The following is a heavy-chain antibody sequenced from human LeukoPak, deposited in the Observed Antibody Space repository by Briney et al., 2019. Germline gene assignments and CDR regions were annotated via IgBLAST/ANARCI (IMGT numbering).Heavy chain of an antibody. CDR2: INPSGGST. CDR3: ARDRYCTNGVCHIADY. Sequence: ASVKVSCKASGYPFTSYYMHWVRQAPGQGPEGMGIINPSGGSTSYAQKFQGRVTMTRDASTSTVYMELSSLRSEDTAVYYCARDRYCTNGVCHIADYWGQGTLVTVSS. V-gene: IGHV1-46*03. J-gene: IGHJ4*02. CDR1: GYPFTSYY. D-gene: IGHD2-8*01.